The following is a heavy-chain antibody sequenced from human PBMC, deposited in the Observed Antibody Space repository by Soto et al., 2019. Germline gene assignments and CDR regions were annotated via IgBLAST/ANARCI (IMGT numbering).Heavy chain of an antibody. J-gene: IGHJ4*02. CDR2: INSDGSSI. CDR1: GFTFSSYA. Sequence: PGGSLRLSCAASGFTFSSYAMSWVRQAPGKGLVWVSRINSDGSSISYADSVKGRFTISRDNAKNTLYLQMNSLRVEDTAVYYCARETGYSSGWRQDYWGQGTLVTVS. D-gene: IGHD6-19*01. V-gene: IGHV3-74*01. CDR3: ARETGYSSGWRQDY.